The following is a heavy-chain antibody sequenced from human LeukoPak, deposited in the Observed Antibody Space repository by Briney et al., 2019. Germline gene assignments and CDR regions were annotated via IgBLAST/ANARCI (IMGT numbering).Heavy chain of an antibody. V-gene: IGHV4-39*01. CDR3: ARHLDDYFDY. J-gene: IGHJ4*02. D-gene: IGHD3/OR15-3a*01. CDR1: GGSISSSSYY. CDR2: IYYSGST. Sequence: SETRSLTCTVSGGSISSSSYYWGWILEPPGKGLEWIGSIYYSGSTYYNPSLKSRVTISVDTSKNQFSLKLSSVTAADTAVYYCARHLDDYFDYWGQGTLVTVSS.